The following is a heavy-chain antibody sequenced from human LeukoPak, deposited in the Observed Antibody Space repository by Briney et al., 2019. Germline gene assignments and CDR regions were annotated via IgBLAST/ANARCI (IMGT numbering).Heavy chain of an antibody. CDR1: GGSISSYY. Sequence: SETLSLTCTVSGGSISSYYWSWIRQPPGKGLEWIGYIYYSGSTNYNPSLKSRVTISVDTSKNQFSLKLSSVTAADTAVYYCARVSKEQWLVREFGGYYYYGMDVWGQGTTVTVSS. CDR2: IYYSGST. D-gene: IGHD6-19*01. J-gene: IGHJ6*02. V-gene: IGHV4-59*08. CDR3: ARVSKEQWLVREFGGYYYYGMDV.